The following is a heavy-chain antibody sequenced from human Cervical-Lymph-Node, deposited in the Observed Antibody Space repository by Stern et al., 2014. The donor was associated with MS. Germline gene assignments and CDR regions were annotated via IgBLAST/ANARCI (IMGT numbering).Heavy chain of an antibody. Sequence: QVQLGQSGPGLVKPSQTLSLTCVISGDSISSNSAAWNWIRQSPSRGLEWLGRAYHRTKGDHDYAVSVESRMIISPDTSNNQFSLQLISVTPEDTAVYYCAREMDYGGKSVSFVPWGQGTLVTVSS. J-gene: IGHJ5*02. CDR3: AREMDYGGKSVSFVP. V-gene: IGHV6-1*01. D-gene: IGHD4-23*01. CDR2: AYHRTKGDH. CDR1: GDSISSNSAA.